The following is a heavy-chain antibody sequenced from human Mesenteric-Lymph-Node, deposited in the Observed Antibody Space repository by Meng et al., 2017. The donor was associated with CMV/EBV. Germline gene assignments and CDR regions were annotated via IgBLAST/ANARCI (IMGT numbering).Heavy chain of an antibody. Sequence: GSLRLSCAVSGGPISSSNWWSWVRQPPGKGLEWIGEIFHSGSTNYNPSLKSRVTISVDKSKNQFSLKVSSVTAADTAVYYCARAGVIAVTAFDYWGQGTLVTVSS. CDR3: ARAGVIAVTAFDY. J-gene: IGHJ4*02. D-gene: IGHD6-19*01. CDR1: GGPISSSNW. V-gene: IGHV4-4*02. CDR2: IFHSGST.